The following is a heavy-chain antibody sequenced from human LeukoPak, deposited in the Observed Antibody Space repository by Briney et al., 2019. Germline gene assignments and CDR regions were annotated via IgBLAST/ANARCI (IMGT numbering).Heavy chain of an antibody. CDR1: GFTFSSYA. Sequence: PGGSLRLSCAASGFTFSSYAMSWVRQAPGKGLEWVSYISSSSSTIYYADSVKGRFTISRDNAKNSLYLQMNSLRAEDTAVYYCARAPGTTALDYWGQGTLVTVSS. D-gene: IGHD1-1*01. V-gene: IGHV3-48*01. CDR2: ISSSSSTI. CDR3: ARAPGTTALDY. J-gene: IGHJ4*02.